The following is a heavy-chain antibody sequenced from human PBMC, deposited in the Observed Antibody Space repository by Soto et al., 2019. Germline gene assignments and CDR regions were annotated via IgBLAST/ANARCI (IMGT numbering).Heavy chain of an antibody. CDR2: IYYSGST. Sequence: SETLSLTCTVSGGSISSYYWSWIRQPPGKGLEWIGYIYYSGSTNYNPSLKSRVTISVDTSKNQFSLKLSSVTAADTAVYYCARDLRYDSSGYYFDYWGQGTLVTVSS. V-gene: IGHV4-59*01. D-gene: IGHD3-22*01. CDR3: ARDLRYDSSGYYFDY. CDR1: GGSISSYY. J-gene: IGHJ4*02.